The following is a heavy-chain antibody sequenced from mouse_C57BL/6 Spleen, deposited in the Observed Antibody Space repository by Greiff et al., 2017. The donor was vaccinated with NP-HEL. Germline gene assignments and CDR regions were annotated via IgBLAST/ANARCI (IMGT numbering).Heavy chain of an antibody. CDR1: GYTFTSYW. J-gene: IGHJ3*01. CDR2: IDPNSGGT. D-gene: IGHD2-4*01. CDR3: ATRVYYDYSTWFAY. V-gene: IGHV1-72*01. Sequence: QVQLQQPGAELVKPGASVKLSCKASGYTFTSYWMHWVKQRPGRGLEWIGRIDPNSGGTKYNEKFKSKATLTVDKPSSTAYMQLSSLTSEDSAVYYCATRVYYDYSTWFAYWGQGTLVTVSA.